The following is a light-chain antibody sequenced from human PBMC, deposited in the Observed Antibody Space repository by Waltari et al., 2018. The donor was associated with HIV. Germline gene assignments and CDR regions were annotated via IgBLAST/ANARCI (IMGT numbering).Light chain of an antibody. Sequence: QSVLTQPPSASGTPGQRVTISCSGSSSNIGSNYVYWYQQLPGTAKLLIYRNNQRPSGVPDRFSGSGSGTDFTLTISSLQAEDVALYYCQQYFDTPWTFGQGTK. CDR1: SSNIGSNY. CDR3: QQYFDTPWT. J-gene: IGLJ3*02. CDR2: RNN. V-gene: IGLV1-47*01.